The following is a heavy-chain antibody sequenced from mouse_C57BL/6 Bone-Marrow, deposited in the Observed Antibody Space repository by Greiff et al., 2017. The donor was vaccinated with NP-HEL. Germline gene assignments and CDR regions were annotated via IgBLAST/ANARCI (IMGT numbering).Heavy chain of an antibody. D-gene: IGHD1-1*01. V-gene: IGHV1-64*01. J-gene: IGHJ3*01. Sequence: VQLQQPGAELVKPGASVKLSCKASGYTFTSYWMHWVKQRPGQGLEWIGMIHPNSGSTNYNEKFKSKATLTVDKSSSTAYMQLSSLTSEDSAVYYCASLYYGTGFACWGQGTLVTVSA. CDR2: IHPNSGST. CDR1: GYTFTSYW. CDR3: ASLYYGTGFAC.